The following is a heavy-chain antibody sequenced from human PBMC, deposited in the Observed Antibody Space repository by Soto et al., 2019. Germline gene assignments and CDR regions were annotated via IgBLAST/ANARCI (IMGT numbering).Heavy chain of an antibody. CDR1: GFTFSDYS. V-gene: IGHV3-21*01. CDR2: ISSSSGTI. Sequence: GSRRLACAASGFTFSDYSMNGVRQAPGKGLEWVSSISSSSGTIYYADSLKGRFTISRDNARNSLYLQINSLRGDDTAIYYCVRSGDNYNLLDNWGQGTPVTVSS. CDR3: VRSGDNYNLLDN. D-gene: IGHD1-1*01. J-gene: IGHJ4*02.